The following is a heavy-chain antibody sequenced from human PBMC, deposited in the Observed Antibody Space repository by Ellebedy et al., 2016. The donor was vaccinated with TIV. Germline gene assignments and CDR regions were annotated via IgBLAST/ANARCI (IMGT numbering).Heavy chain of an antibody. J-gene: IGHJ4*02. Sequence: GESLKISCAASGFIFSNFGMHWVRQAPGKGLEWVAVTSYDGRNKYYVDSVKGRFTISRDNSKNTLHLQMNSLRPEDTAVYYCAKGGAKGIAAAGLGFWGQGTLVTVSS. D-gene: IGHD6-13*01. CDR2: TSYDGRNK. CDR3: AKGGAKGIAAAGLGF. V-gene: IGHV3-30*18. CDR1: GFIFSNFG.